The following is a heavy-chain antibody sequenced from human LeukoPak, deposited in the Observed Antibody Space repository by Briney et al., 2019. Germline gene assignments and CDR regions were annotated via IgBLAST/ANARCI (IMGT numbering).Heavy chain of an antibody. J-gene: IGHJ4*02. CDR2: ISHEGTEK. Sequence: GGSLRLSCAASGFTFSSSGMHWVRQAPGTGLEWVAFISHEGTEKYFADSVMGRFTISRDSSKNTLYLQMNSLRDEDTAVYYCATDRGWFFDNWGQGTLVTVAS. CDR3: ATDRGWFFDN. D-gene: IGHD2-15*01. CDR1: GFTFSSSG. V-gene: IGHV3-30*03.